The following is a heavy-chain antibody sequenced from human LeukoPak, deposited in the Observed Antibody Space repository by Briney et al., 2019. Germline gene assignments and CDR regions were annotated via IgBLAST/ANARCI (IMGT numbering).Heavy chain of an antibody. CDR3: AREYLGYCSGGSCYERFDY. J-gene: IGHJ4*02. Sequence: SVKVSCEASGGTFSSYAISWVRQAPGQELEWMGGIIPIFGTANYAQKFQGRVTITADESTSTAYMELSSLRSEDTAVYYCAREYLGYCSGGSCYERFDYWGQGTLVTVSS. V-gene: IGHV1-69*13. D-gene: IGHD2-15*01. CDR2: IIPIFGTA. CDR1: GGTFSSYA.